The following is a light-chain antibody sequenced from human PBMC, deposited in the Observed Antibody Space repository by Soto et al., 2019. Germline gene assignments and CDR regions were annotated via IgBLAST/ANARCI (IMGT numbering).Light chain of an antibody. CDR2: GAS. CDR1: QSVSSSY. J-gene: IGKJ3*01. Sequence: EIVLTQSPGTLSLSPGERATLSCRASQSVSSSYLAWYQQKPGQAPRLLIYGASSRATGIPDRFSGSGSGTDFTLTISRLEPEDFAVYHCQQYGSSRIFTFGPGTKVDIK. V-gene: IGKV3-20*01. CDR3: QQYGSSRIFT.